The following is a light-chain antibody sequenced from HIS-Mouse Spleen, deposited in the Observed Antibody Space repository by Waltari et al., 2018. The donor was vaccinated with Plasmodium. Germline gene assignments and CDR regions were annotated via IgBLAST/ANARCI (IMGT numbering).Light chain of an antibody. J-gene: IGKJ4*01. CDR2: DAS. CDR3: QQRSNWPPLT. V-gene: IGKV3-11*01. CDR1: QSVSSY. Sequence: EIVLTQSPATLSLSPGERATLSCRASQSVSSYLAWYQQKPGQAPRLFIYDASNRATGIPARLSGSGSGTDFTLTISSLEPEDFAVYYCQQRSNWPPLTFGGGTKVEIK.